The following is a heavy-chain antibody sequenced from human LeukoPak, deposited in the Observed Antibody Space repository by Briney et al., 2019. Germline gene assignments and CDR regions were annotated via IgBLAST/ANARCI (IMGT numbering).Heavy chain of an antibody. CDR1: GYTFTGYY. CDR3: ARGRVGYDSSGFDAFDI. CDR2: INPSGGST. D-gene: IGHD3-22*01. Sequence: ASVKVSCEASGYTFTGYYMHWVRQAPGQGLERMGIINPSGGSTNYAQKFQGRVTMTRDMSTSTVYMELSSLRSQDTAVYYCARGRVGYDSSGFDAFDIWGQGTMVTVSS. J-gene: IGHJ3*02. V-gene: IGHV1-46*01.